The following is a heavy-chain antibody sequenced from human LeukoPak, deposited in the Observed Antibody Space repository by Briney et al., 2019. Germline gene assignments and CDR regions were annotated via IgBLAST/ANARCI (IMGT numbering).Heavy chain of an antibody. J-gene: IGHJ4*02. V-gene: IGHV4-39*07. D-gene: IGHD5-18*01. CDR2: IFYSGST. Sequence: SETLSLTCTVSSGSISTSNYYWGWVRQPPGKALEWIGNIFYSGSTYYSPSLKSRVTISVDTSKNQFSLKLSSVTAADTAVYYCAREVDGYSYGYVGYYFDYWGQGTLVTVSS. CDR3: AREVDGYSYGYVGYYFDY. CDR1: SGSISTSNYY.